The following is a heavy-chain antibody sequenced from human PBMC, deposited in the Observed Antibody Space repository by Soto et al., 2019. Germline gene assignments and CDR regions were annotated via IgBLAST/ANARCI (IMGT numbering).Heavy chain of an antibody. J-gene: IGHJ6*02. CDR3: GRDKVVALTGYNYGMDV. CDR2: IWYDGSTK. V-gene: IGHV3-33*01. CDR1: GFTFSSYG. D-gene: IGHD2-2*01. Sequence: PGGSLRLSCAASGFTFSSYGMHWVRQAPGKGLEWVAVIWYDGSTKYYADSVKGRFSISRDNSNNTLDLQMNSLRAEDTAVYYCGRDKVVALTGYNYGMDVWGQGTTVTVSS.